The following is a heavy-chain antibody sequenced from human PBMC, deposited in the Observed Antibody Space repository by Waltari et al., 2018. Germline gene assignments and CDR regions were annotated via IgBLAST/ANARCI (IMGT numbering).Heavy chain of an antibody. CDR1: GFMFSNYA. CDR2: VSGNGATT. CDR3: AKDFDTSGYFPLGS. Sequence: EVQLVDSGGDLVHPGGSLRLSCAASGFMFSNYAMTWVRQAPGKGLVWVSSVSGNGATTYDADSVRGRFTISRDNSENTLYLQMDRLRADDTAVYYCAKDFDTSGYFPLGSWGQGTLVTVSS. V-gene: IGHV3-23*04. J-gene: IGHJ5*02. D-gene: IGHD3-22*01.